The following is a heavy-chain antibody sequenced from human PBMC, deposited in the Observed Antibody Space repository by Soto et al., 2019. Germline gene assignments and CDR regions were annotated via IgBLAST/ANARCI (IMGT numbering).Heavy chain of an antibody. CDR3: ARRHSNYPYYYYYMDV. CDR1: GGSISSSSYY. Sequence: PSETLSRTCTVSGGSISSSSYYWGWIRQPPGKGLEWIGSIYYSGSTYYNPSLKSRVTISVDTSKNQFSLKLSSVTAADTAVYYCARRHSNYPYYYYYMDVWGKGTTVTVSS. CDR2: IYYSGST. V-gene: IGHV4-39*01. D-gene: IGHD4-4*01. J-gene: IGHJ6*03.